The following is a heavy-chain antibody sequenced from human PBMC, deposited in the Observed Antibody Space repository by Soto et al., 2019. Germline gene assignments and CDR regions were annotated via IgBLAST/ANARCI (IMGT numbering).Heavy chain of an antibody. CDR2: ISSGSDSST. Sequence: GGSLRLSCAASGFSVSSNFMTWVRQAPGKGLEWVSVISSGSDSSTYCADSVKGRFAISRDSSKNTLFLQMNSLRAEDTAIYYCASGTQRNSVYFYWGQGTPVTVSS. CDR1: GFSVSSNF. J-gene: IGHJ4*02. V-gene: IGHV3-53*01. CDR3: ASGTQRNSVYFY. D-gene: IGHD1-7*01.